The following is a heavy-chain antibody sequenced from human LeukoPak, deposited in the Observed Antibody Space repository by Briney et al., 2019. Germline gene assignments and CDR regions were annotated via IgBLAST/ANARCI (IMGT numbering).Heavy chain of an antibody. CDR1: GGSFSGYY. CDR2: INHSGST. Sequence: SETLSLTCAVYGGSFSGYYWSWIRQPPGKGLEWIGEINHSGSTNYNPSLKSRVTISVGTSKNQFSLKLSSVTAADTAVYYCAAELVGAMRKAREAAFDIWGQGTMVTVSS. CDR3: AAELVGAMRKAREAAFDI. J-gene: IGHJ3*02. D-gene: IGHD1-26*01. V-gene: IGHV4-34*01.